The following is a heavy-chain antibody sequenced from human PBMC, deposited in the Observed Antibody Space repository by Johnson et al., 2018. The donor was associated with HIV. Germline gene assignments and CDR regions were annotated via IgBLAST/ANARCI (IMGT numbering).Heavy chain of an antibody. D-gene: IGHD5-18*01. CDR1: GFTFDDYG. CDR2: INWNGGST. J-gene: IGHJ3*02. CDR3: ARLPSGYNRDTFNI. Sequence: VQLVESGGGVVRPGGSLRLSCAASGFTFDDYGVSWVRQAPGKGLEWVSGINWNGGSTGYADSVKGRFTISRDNAKKSLYLQMKSLRAEDTATYYCARLPSGYNRDTFNIWGQGTMVTVSS. V-gene: IGHV3-20*04.